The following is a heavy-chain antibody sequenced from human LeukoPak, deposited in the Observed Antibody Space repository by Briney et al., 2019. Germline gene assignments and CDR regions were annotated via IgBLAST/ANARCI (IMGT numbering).Heavy chain of an antibody. Sequence: GGSLRLSCEASGFNFHNFAMHWVRQAPGKGLEWVAVISNDERNKYYTDSVKGRFTISRDNSKNTLYLQMNSLRAEDTAVYYCAGEYAAPAGYWGQGTLVTVSS. CDR1: GFNFHNFA. CDR3: AGEYAAPAGY. D-gene: IGHD1-1*01. J-gene: IGHJ4*02. V-gene: IGHV3-30*14. CDR2: ISNDERNK.